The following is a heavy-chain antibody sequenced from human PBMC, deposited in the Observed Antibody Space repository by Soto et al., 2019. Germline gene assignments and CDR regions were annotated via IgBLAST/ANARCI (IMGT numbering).Heavy chain of an antibody. J-gene: IGHJ5*02. CDR3: ATPEVGGSYVYTFDP. CDR1: GCAITNSSCN. CDR2: IYYSGST. D-gene: IGHD1-26*01. Sequence: SKALSHTLIIAGCAITNSSCNWGWILHPPGKGLEWIGSIYYSGSTYYNPSLKSRVTISVDTSKNQFSLKLSSVTAADTAVYYCATPEVGGSYVYTFDPWGQGTLVTVS. V-gene: IGHV4-39*01.